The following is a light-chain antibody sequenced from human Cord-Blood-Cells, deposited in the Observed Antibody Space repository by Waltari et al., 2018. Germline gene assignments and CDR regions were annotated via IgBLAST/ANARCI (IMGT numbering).Light chain of an antibody. J-gene: IGLJ3*02. CDR3: MIWHSSAWV. Sequence: QAVLTQPASLSASPGASASLTCTLRSGINVGTYRIYWYQQKPGSPPQYLLRYKSDSDKQQGSGVPSRFSGSKDASANAGSLLISGLQSEDEAGYYCMIWHSSAWVFGGGTKLTVL. CDR2: YKSDSDK. CDR1: SGINVGTYR. V-gene: IGLV5-45*01.